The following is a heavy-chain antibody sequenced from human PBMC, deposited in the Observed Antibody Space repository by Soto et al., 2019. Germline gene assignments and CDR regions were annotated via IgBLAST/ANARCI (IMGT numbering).Heavy chain of an antibody. CDR2: ISFDGSAT. J-gene: IGHJ4*02. V-gene: IGHV3-30*19. CDR3: ARVTMLLVEEGYYLDY. Sequence: SLRVSCAASGFTFRTYGLHWVRQAPGKGLNWVALISFDGSATQYADSVKGRFTISRDNSKNTLYLQMNSLRVEDTAVYYCARVTMLLVEEGYYLDYVGQGTPVTGSS. D-gene: IGHD3-10*01. CDR1: GFTFRTYG.